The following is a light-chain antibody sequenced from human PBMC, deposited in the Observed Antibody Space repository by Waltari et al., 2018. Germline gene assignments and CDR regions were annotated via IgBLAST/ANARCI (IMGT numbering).Light chain of an antibody. CDR2: WAS. CDR1: QSVLYSPNNKNY. V-gene: IGKV4-1*01. CDR3: QQYYSTPLT. Sequence: DIVMTQSPDSLAVSLGERATINCKSSQSVLYSPNNKNYLAWYQQKPGQPPKLLIYWASTREAGVPDRFSGSGSGTDFPLTISSLQAEDVAVYYCQQYYSTPLTFGGGTKVEIK. J-gene: IGKJ4*01.